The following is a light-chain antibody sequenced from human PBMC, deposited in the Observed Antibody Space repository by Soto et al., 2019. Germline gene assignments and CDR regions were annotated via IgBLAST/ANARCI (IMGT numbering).Light chain of an antibody. CDR2: DAS. J-gene: IGKJ2*01. Sequence: EMVLTRSPGTLSLSPGERASLSGSASQSGSSSYLAWYQQKSGQAPRLVIYDASSRATGIPDRFSGSGSGTDFTIAISRLEPEDCAVYYCQQYGSSLYTVGLGTKLEVK. CDR1: QSGSSSY. V-gene: IGKV3-20*01. CDR3: QQYGSSLYT.